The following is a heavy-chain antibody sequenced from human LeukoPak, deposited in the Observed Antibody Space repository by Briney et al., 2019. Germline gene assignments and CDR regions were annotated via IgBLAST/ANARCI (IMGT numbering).Heavy chain of an antibody. V-gene: IGHV3-7*01. CDR3: ARDGWAVAGTGFDY. CDR2: IKQDGSEK. Sequence: GGSLRLSCAASGFTFSSYAMSWVRQAPGKGLEWVANIKQDGSEKYYVDSVKGRFTISRDNAKNSLYLQMNSLRAEDTAVYYCARDGWAVAGTGFDYWGQGTLVTVSS. D-gene: IGHD6-19*01. CDR1: GFTFSSYA. J-gene: IGHJ4*02.